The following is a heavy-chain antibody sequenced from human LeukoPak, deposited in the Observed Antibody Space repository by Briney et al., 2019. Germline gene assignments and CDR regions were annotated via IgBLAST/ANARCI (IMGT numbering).Heavy chain of an antibody. V-gene: IGHV4-4*07. CDR3: ARGRVSSSTWYSTYYYYFYMDV. D-gene: IGHD1-1*01. Sequence: SETLSLTCTVSGGSISSYYWSWIRQPAGKGLEWIGRIYTTGSTNFNPSLNGRVSISRDTSKNLFSLRLRSVTAADTAVYFCARGRVSSSTWYSTYYYYFYMDVWGKGTTVTVSS. J-gene: IGHJ6*03. CDR1: GGSISSYY. CDR2: IYTTGST.